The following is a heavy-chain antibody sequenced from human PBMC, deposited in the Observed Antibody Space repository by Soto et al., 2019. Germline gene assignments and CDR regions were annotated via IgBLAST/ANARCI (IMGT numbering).Heavy chain of an antibody. CDR3: ARGGSIAGRWYLVH. V-gene: IGHV3-66*01. Sequence: PGGSLRLSCAASGFTVNSNYMSWVRQAPGKGLEWVSVIYSGGSTYYADSVQGRFTISRDNSKNTVYLQMNSLRAEDTAVYYCARGGSIAGRWYLVHWGQGTLVTVSS. CDR1: GFTVNSNY. J-gene: IGHJ1*01. CDR2: IYSGGST. D-gene: IGHD6-6*01.